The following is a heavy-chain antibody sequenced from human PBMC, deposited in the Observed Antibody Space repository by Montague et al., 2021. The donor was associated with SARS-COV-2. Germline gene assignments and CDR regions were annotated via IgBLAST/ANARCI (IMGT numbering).Heavy chain of an antibody. V-gene: IGHV4-34*01. Sequence: SETLSLTCTVSGGSISSYYWSWIRQPPGKGLEWIGEINHSGSTNXXPSLKSRVTISVDASKNQFSLKLSSVTAADTAVYYCARARQDVVVPALGIGAYYYYYYMDVRGKGTTVTVSS. CDR1: GGSISSYY. CDR2: INHSGST. CDR3: ARARQDVVVPALGIGAYYYYYYMDV. J-gene: IGHJ6*03. D-gene: IGHD2-2*01.